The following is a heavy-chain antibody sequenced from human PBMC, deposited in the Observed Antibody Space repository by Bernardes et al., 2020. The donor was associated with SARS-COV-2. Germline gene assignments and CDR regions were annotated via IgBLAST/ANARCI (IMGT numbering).Heavy chain of an antibody. CDR2: IYYSGTT. CDR3: ARHARDCTGGVCQTYYNSGMDV. V-gene: IGHV4-59*08. Sequence: SETLSLTCTVSGGSSNYYYWSWIRQPPGKGLEWIGHIYYSGTTKYNPSLKSRVTISIDTSKNQLSLKLSSVTASDTAVYYCARHARDCTGGVCQTYYNSGMDVWGRGTTVTVSS. D-gene: IGHD2-8*02. CDR1: GGSSNYYY. J-gene: IGHJ6*02.